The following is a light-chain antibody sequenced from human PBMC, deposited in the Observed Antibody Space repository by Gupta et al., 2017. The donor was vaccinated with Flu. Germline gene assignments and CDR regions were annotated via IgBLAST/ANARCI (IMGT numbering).Light chain of an antibody. CDR3: QQDDNLPHS. CDR1: QDISNY. Sequence: DIQLTQSPSSLSASVGDRVTITCQASQDISNYLNWYQQKPGKAPELLIYDASNLETGVPSRFSGSGSCTDFTFTISSLQPEDFANYYCQQDDNLPHSFGGGTKVEIK. CDR2: DAS. V-gene: IGKV1-33*01. J-gene: IGKJ4*01.